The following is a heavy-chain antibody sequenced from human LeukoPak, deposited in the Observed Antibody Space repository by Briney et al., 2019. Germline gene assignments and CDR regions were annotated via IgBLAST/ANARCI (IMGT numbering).Heavy chain of an antibody. V-gene: IGHV3-9*01. J-gene: IGHJ6*03. CDR3: VRPNYQVSGCYVYHMDV. D-gene: IGHD2-15*01. CDR1: GFSFNEYS. CDR2: LDWNSGSI. Sequence: GGSLRLSRVGLGFSFNEYSMRWVRPALGKGREWVSHLDWNSGSIGYADSLKGRFTISRHNTRNSLYLQMDSLRPEDTAVYYCVRPNYQVSGCYVYHMDVWGKGTMVTVSS.